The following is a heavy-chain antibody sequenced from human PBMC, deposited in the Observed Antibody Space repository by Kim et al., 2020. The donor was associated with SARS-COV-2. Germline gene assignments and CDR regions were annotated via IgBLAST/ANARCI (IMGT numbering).Heavy chain of an antibody. Sequence: GGSLRLSCAASGFTVSSNYMSWVRQAPGKGLEWVSVIYSGGSTYYADSVKGRFTISRDNSKNTLYLQMNSLRAEDTAVYYCARSYCGGDCYGWSSWFDPWGQGTLVTVSS. CDR2: IYSGGST. CDR1: GFTVSSNY. J-gene: IGHJ5*02. V-gene: IGHV3-66*02. D-gene: IGHD2-21*02. CDR3: ARSYCGGDCYGWSSWFDP.